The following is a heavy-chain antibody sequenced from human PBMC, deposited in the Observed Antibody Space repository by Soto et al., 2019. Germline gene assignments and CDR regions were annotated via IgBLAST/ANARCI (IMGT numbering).Heavy chain of an antibody. CDR1: GFTPSRLS. Sequence: EVQVVQSGGALVQPGGSLRLSCADSGFTPSRLSMNWVRQAPGKGLEWISYINSAGSIIYYADSVKGRFTISRDNAKNSLYMQMNRLRAEDTAVYYCATGTDFGWLDNTNHALDIWGQGTMVTVSS. V-gene: IGHV3-48*01. J-gene: IGHJ3*02. D-gene: IGHD3-9*01. CDR2: INSAGSII. CDR3: ATGTDFGWLDNTNHALDI.